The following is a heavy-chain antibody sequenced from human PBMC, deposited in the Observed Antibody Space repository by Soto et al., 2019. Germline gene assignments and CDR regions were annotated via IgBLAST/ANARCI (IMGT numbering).Heavy chain of an antibody. CDR3: ARAPGYYYDSSGYYALRFWWFDP. Sequence: LSLTCTVSGGSISSYYWSWIRQPPGKGLEWIGYIYYSGSTNYNPSLKSRVTISVDTSKNQFSLKLSSVTAADTAVYYCARAPGYYYDSSGYYALRFWWFDPWGQGTLVTVSS. CDR2: IYYSGST. J-gene: IGHJ5*02. CDR1: GGSISSYY. D-gene: IGHD3-22*01. V-gene: IGHV4-59*01.